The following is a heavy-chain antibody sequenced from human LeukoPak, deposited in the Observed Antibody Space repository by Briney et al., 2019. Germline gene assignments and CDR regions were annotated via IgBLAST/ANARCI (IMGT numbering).Heavy chain of an antibody. V-gene: IGHV3-74*01. D-gene: IGHD6-13*01. J-gene: IGHJ6*02. CDR2: INSDGSST. CDR1: GFTFSSYW. Sequence: PGGSLRLSCAASGFTFSSYWMHWVRQAPGKGLVWVSRINSDGSSTSYADSVKGRFTISRDNAKNTLYLQTNSLRAEDTAVYYCARGPGIAAAANYYYYGMDVWGQGTTVTVSS. CDR3: ARGPGIAAAANYYYYGMDV.